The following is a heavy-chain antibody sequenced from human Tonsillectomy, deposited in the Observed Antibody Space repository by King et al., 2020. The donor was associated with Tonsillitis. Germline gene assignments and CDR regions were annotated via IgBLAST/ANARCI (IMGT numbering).Heavy chain of an antibody. D-gene: IGHD3-22*01. V-gene: IGHV3-7*03. CDR1: GFIFSNYW. J-gene: IGHJ4*02. Sequence: VQLVESGGGLVQPGGSLRVSCAASGFIFSNYWMSWVRQAPGKGLEWVANIKLDGSESHYVDSVKGRFTISRDNTKNSLYLQMNSLRTEDAAVYYCVRGGDRSDYRPGHYWGQGTLVTVSS. CDR3: VRGGDRSDYRPGHY. CDR2: IKLDGSES.